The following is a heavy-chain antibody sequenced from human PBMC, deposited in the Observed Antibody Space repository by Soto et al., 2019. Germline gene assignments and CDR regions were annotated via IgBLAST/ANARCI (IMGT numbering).Heavy chain of an antibody. V-gene: IGHV3-23*01. J-gene: IGHJ6*03. Sequence: GGSLRLSCAASELTFRGHAMSCVRQDKGKGLEWVSAISGSGGSTYYADSVKGRFTISRDNSKNTLYLQMNSLRAEDTAVYYCANQELVRGVIYYYYYMDVWGKGTTVTVSS. D-gene: IGHD3-10*01. CDR1: ELTFRGHA. CDR3: ANQELVRGVIYYYYYMDV. CDR2: ISGSGGST.